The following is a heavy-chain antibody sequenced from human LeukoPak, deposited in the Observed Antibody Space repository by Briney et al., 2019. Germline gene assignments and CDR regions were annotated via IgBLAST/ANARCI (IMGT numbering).Heavy chain of an antibody. Sequence: GGSLRLSCAASGFTFSSYSMSWVRQAPGKGLEWVSFISSSSNTKYNADSVKGRFTISRDNAKNSLNLQMNSLRAEDTAVYYCAKDSYQGDWGLDAFDVWGQGAMVTVSS. CDR2: ISSSSNTK. D-gene: IGHD2-21*02. V-gene: IGHV3-48*01. CDR3: AKDSYQGDWGLDAFDV. CDR1: GFTFSSYS. J-gene: IGHJ3*01.